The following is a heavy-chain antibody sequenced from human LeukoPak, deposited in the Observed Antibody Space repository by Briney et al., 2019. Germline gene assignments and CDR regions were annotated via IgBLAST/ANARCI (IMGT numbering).Heavy chain of an antibody. J-gene: IGHJ4*02. Sequence: PGGSLRLSCAASGFTFRTYGMHWVRQAPGKGLEWVAVISNDGSNKNYADSVKGRFAISRDNSKNTLYLQMNSLTAEDTAVYYCARRLGGNSGHFDYWGQGTLVTVSS. D-gene: IGHD4-23*01. CDR1: GFTFRTYG. CDR2: ISNDGSNK. CDR3: ARRLGGNSGHFDY. V-gene: IGHV3-30*03.